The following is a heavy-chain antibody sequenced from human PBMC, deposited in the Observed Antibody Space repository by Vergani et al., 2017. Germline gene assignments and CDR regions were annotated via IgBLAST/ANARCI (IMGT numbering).Heavy chain of an antibody. V-gene: IGHV3-20*04. Sequence: EVQLVESGGGVVRPGGSLRLSCAASGFTFDDYGMSWVRQAPGKGLEWVSGINWNGGSTGYADSVKGRFTISRDNAKNSLYLQMNSLRAEDTALYYCARDLXYDSSGYDFGGWDYWGQGTLVTVSS. CDR3: ARDLXYDSSGYDFGGWDY. J-gene: IGHJ4*02. CDR1: GFTFDDYG. CDR2: INWNGGST. D-gene: IGHD3-22*01.